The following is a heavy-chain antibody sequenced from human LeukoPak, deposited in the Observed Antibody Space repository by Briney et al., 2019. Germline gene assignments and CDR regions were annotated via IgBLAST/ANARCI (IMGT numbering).Heavy chain of an antibody. CDR1: GFTFSSYA. CDR2: IKQDGSEK. CDR3: ARGDTKYCNSGSCHNPFDQ. Sequence: GGSLRLSCAASGFTFSSYAMSWVRQAPGKGLEWVANIKQDGSEKYYVDSVKGRFTISRDNAKNSLNLQMNSLRAEDTAVYYCARGDTKYCNSGSCHNPFDQWGQGTLVTVTS. V-gene: IGHV3-7*01. D-gene: IGHD2-2*02. J-gene: IGHJ4*02.